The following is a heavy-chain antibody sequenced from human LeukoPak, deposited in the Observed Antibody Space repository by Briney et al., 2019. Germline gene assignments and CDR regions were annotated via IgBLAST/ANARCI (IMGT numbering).Heavy chain of an antibody. V-gene: IGHV4-34*01. CDR3: ASLGDYYDSSGPREDYFDY. CDR1: GGSFSGYY. D-gene: IGHD3-22*01. CDR2: INHSGST. J-gene: IGHJ4*02. Sequence: PSETLSLTCAVYGGSFSGYYWSWIRQPPGKGLEWIGEINHSGSTNYNPSLKSRVTISVDTSKNQFSLKLSSVTAADTAVYYCASLGDYYDSSGPREDYFDYWGQGTLVTVSS.